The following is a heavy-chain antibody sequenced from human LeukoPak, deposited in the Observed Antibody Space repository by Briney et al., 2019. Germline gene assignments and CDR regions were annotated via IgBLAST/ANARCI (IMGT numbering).Heavy chain of an antibody. D-gene: IGHD4/OR15-4a*01. CDR1: GYTFTGYY. CDR2: INPNSGGT. CDR3: ARDRGDYGPPHY. Sequence: ASVKVSCKASGYTFTGYYMHWVRQAPGQGLEWMGWINPNSGGTNYAQKFQGRVTMTRDTSISTAYMELSRLRSDDTAVYYCARDRGDYGPPHYWGQGTLVTVSS. V-gene: IGHV1-2*02. J-gene: IGHJ4*02.